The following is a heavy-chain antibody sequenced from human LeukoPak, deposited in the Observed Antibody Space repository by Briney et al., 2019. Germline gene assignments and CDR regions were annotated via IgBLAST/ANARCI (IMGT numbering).Heavy chain of an antibody. D-gene: IGHD3-16*02. CDR1: GGTFRSYT. CDR3: ARSHPEYYDYVWGSYRLDY. Sequence: SVKVSCKASGGTFRSYTISGVGQAAGQGVAWMGGIIPIFGTANYAQKFQGRVTITADESTSTAYMELSSLRSEDTAVYYCARSHPEYYDYVWGSYRLDYWGQGTLVTVSS. V-gene: IGHV1-69*13. J-gene: IGHJ4*02. CDR2: IIPIFGTA.